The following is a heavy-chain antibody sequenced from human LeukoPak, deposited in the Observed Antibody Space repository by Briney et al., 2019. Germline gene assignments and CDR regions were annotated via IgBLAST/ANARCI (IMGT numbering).Heavy chain of an antibody. CDR2: INLDGSER. Sequence: GGSLRLSCAASGFTFSGHSMTWVRQAPGKGLEWVANINLDGSERFYVDFVKGRFTISRDNADNSMYLQMNSLRAEDTAAYYCGRVIAGAIDYWGQGTLVTVSS. CDR3: GRVIAGAIDY. J-gene: IGHJ4*02. V-gene: IGHV3-7*01. D-gene: IGHD6-13*01. CDR1: GFTFSGHS.